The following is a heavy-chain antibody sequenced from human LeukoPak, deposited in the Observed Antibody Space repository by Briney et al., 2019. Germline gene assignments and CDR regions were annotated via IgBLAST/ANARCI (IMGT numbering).Heavy chain of an antibody. J-gene: IGHJ4*02. V-gene: IGHV3-64D*06. D-gene: IGHD3-10*01. Sequence: PGGSLRLSCSASGFTFSSYAMHWVRQAPGKGLEYVSAISSNGGSTYYADSVKGRFTISRDNSKNTLYLQMSSLRAGDTAVYYCVKLGGYYGSGTHYYDYWGQGTLVTVSS. CDR2: ISSNGGST. CDR3: VKLGGYYGSGTHYYDY. CDR1: GFTFSSYA.